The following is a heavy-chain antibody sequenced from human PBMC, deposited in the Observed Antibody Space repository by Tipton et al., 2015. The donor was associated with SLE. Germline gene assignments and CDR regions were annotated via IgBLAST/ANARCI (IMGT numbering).Heavy chain of an antibody. CDR2: IYSGGST. D-gene: IGHD6-19*01. V-gene: IGHV3-23*03. CDR1: GFTFTSYA. J-gene: IGHJ4*02. CDR3: ATCIAVAGSGNY. Sequence: SLRLSCAASGFTFTSYAMTWVRQAPGKGLEWVSVIYSGGSTYYADSVKGRFTISRDNFNNTPYLQMNNLKAEDTALYYCATCIAVAGSGNYWGQGTLVTVSS.